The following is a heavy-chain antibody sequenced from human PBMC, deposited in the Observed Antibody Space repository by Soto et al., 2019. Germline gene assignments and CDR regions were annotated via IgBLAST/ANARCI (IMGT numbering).Heavy chain of an antibody. CDR1: GFTFSNYW. V-gene: IGHV3-7*01. CDR3: ARPWNSDYTTDAYDI. Sequence: PGCSLRLSCAASGFTFSNYWMTWVRQAPGKGLEWVANIKLDGSEKYYVDSVKGRFTISRDNAKSSLYLQMNSLRAEDTAVYYCARPWNSDYTTDAYDIWGQGTMVTVSS. J-gene: IGHJ3*02. CDR2: IKLDGSEK. D-gene: IGHD3-3*01.